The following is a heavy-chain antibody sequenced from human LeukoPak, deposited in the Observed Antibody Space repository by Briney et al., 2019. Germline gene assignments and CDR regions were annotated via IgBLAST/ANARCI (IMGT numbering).Heavy chain of an antibody. Sequence: PGGSLRLSCAASGFTFSSYEMNWFRQAPGKGLEWVSYISSSGSTIYYADSVKGRFTISRDNAKNSLYLQMNSLRAEDTAVYYCARKLRYFDWSYFDYWGQGTLVTVSS. CDR1: GFTFSSYE. D-gene: IGHD3-9*01. J-gene: IGHJ4*02. CDR2: ISSSGSTI. CDR3: ARKLRYFDWSYFDY. V-gene: IGHV3-48*03.